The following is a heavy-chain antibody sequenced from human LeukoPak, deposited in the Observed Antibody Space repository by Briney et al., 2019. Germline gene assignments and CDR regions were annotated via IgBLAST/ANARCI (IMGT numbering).Heavy chain of an antibody. CDR1: GFTVSSSY. D-gene: IGHD6-19*01. CDR3: ARDLGNSGPDY. CDR2: FYSGGST. V-gene: IGHV3-53*01. Sequence: GGSLRLSCAASGFTVSSSYMSWVRQAPGKGLEWVSVFYSGGSTYYADSVKGRFTISRDNSKNTLYLQMNSLRAEDTAVYYCARDLGNSGPDYWGQGTLVTVSS. J-gene: IGHJ4*02.